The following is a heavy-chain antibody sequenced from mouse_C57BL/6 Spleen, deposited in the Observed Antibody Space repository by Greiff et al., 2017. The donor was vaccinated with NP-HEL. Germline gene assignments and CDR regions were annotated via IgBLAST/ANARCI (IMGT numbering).Heavy chain of an antibody. Sequence: VQLQQSGPGLVKPSQSLSLTCSVTGYSITSGYYWNWIRQFPGNKLEWMGYISYDGSNNYNPSLKNRISITRDTSKNQFFLKLNSVTTEDTATYYCARQIFYYGSSYDAMDYWGQGTSVTVSS. J-gene: IGHJ4*01. CDR2: ISYDGSN. CDR3: ARQIFYYGSSYDAMDY. D-gene: IGHD1-1*01. CDR1: GYSITSGYY. V-gene: IGHV3-6*01.